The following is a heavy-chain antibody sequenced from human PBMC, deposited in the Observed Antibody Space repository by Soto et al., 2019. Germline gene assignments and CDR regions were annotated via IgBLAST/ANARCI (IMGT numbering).Heavy chain of an antibody. J-gene: IGHJ4*02. CDR3: ARDGVAEIDY. CDR1: GFTFSDYN. V-gene: IGHV3-48*02. Sequence: EVQLVESGGGLVQPGGSLRLSCAASGFTFSDYNMIWVRQAPGKGLQWVSYIDIFSATIYYADSVRGRFTISRDNAKNSLYLQMNSLRDEDTAVYYWARDGVAEIDYWGQGTLVTVSS. CDR2: IDIFSATI. D-gene: IGHD2-15*01.